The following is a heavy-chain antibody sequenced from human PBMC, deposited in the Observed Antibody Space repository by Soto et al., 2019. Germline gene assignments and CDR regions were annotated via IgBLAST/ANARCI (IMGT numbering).Heavy chain of an antibody. Sequence: ASVKVSCNASGYTFTGYYMHWVRRAPGQGLEWMGWINPNSGGTNYAQKFQGWVTMTRDTSISTAYMELSRLRSDDTAVYYCARCGDILTGHTITTGMDVWGQGTTVTVSS. J-gene: IGHJ6*01. D-gene: IGHD3-9*01. CDR2: INPNSGGT. V-gene: IGHV1-2*04. CDR1: GYTFTGYY. CDR3: ARCGDILTGHTITTGMDV.